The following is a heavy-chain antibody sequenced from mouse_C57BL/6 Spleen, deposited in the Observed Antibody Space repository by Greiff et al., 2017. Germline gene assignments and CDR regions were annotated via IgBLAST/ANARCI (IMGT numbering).Heavy chain of an antibody. V-gene: IGHV1-80*01. CDR1: GYAFSSYW. D-gene: IGHD2-3*01. Sequence: QVQLQQSGAELVKPGASVKISCKASGYAFSSYWMNWVKQRPGKGLEWIGQIYPGDGDTNYNGKFKGKATLTADKSSSTAYMQLSSLTSEDSAVYFCAREMGMGYYTSDYWGQGTTLTVSS. CDR2: IYPGDGDT. J-gene: IGHJ2*01. CDR3: AREMGMGYYTSDY.